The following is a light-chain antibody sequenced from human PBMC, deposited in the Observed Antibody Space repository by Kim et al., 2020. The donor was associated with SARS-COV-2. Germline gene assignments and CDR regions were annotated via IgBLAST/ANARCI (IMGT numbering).Light chain of an antibody. CDR1: QSVLYSSNNKNY. Sequence: ATINCKSSQSVLYSSNNKNYLAWYQQKPGQPPELLIYWASTRESGVPDRFSGSGSGTDFTLTISSLQAEDVAVYYCQQYYITPLTFGGGTKVDI. CDR3: QQYYITPLT. V-gene: IGKV4-1*01. J-gene: IGKJ4*01. CDR2: WAS.